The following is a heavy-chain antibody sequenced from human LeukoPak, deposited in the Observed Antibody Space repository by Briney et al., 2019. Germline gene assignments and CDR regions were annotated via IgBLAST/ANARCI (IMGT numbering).Heavy chain of an antibody. Sequence: GGSLRLSCAAPGFTFSSYSMNWVRQAPGKGLEWVSSISSSSSYIYYADSVKGRFTISRDNAKNSLYLQMNSLRAEDTAVYYCARDHPAYYFDYWGQGTLVTVSS. CDR1: GFTFSSYS. J-gene: IGHJ4*02. D-gene: IGHD2-2*01. CDR3: ARDHPAYYFDY. V-gene: IGHV3-21*01. CDR2: ISSSSSYI.